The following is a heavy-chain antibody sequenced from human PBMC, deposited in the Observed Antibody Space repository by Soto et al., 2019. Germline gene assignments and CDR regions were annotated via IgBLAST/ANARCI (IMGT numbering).Heavy chain of an antibody. V-gene: IGHV1-46*01. D-gene: IGHD2-15*01. CDR3: ARESAGRDEFQGSGDFDY. Sequence: FQGRITMTRDTSTRTVYMELSSLKSEDTAVYFCARESAGRDEFQGSGDFDYWGQGTLVTVSS. J-gene: IGHJ4*02.